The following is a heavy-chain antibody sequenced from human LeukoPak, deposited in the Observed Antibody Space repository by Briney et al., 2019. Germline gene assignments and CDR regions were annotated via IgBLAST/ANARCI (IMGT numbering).Heavy chain of an antibody. CDR3: AKSYYFDGSGFYPFDY. Sequence: GGSLRLSCAASGFTFTSYAMNWVRQAPGKGLEWVSGISRSSGGSTYYADSVKGRFTISRDNSKNTLYPQMNTLRAEDTAVYHCAKSYYFDGSGFYPFDYWGQGTLVTVSS. CDR1: GFTFTSYA. J-gene: IGHJ4*02. CDR2: ISRSSGGST. D-gene: IGHD3-22*01. V-gene: IGHV3-23*01.